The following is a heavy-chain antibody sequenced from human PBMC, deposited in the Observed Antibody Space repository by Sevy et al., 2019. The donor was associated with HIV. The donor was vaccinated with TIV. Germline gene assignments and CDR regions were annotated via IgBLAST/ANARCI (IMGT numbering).Heavy chain of an antibody. D-gene: IGHD2-21*02. CDR2: ISATGGST. CDR1: GFTLGSYT. J-gene: IGHJ4*02. CDR3: AKTFQKLPFHPHYFDY. Sequence: GGSLRLSCAASGFTLGSYTMNWVRQAPGKGLEWVASISATGGSTYYADSVKGRFTISRDVSKGILYLQMNSLTAEDTAIFYCAKTFQKLPFHPHYFDYWGQGTLVTVSS. V-gene: IGHV3-23*01.